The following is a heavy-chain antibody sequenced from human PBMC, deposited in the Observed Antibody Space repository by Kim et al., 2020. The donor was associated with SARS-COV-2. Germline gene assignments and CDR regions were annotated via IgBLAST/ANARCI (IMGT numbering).Heavy chain of an antibody. CDR1: GGSISSDDYC. D-gene: IGHD3-10*01. V-gene: IGHV4-31*03. CDR3: ARVRVSMVRGVPYLDV. Sequence: SETLSLTYTVSGGSISSDDYCWTWIRQHPGKGLEWIAYICYSGSSYYNPSLKSRVTISLDTSKNQFSLKLTSMTAADTAMYSCARVRVSMVRGVPYLDV. CDR2: ICYSGSS. J-gene: IGHJ6*03.